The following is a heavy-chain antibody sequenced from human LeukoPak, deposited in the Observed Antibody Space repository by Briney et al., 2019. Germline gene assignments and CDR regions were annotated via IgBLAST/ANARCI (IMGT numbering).Heavy chain of an antibody. D-gene: IGHD3-10*01. CDR2: IKLDGSEK. CDR1: GFTFSSYW. V-gene: IGHV3-7*03. J-gene: IGHJ4*02. CDR3: ATQTTGYYGSGVGF. Sequence: GSLRLSCAASGFTFSSYWMSWVRHAPGKVLEWVANIKLDGSEKYYVDSVKGRFTISRDNYKNTLYLQMNSLRAEDTDVSFCATQTTGYYGSGVGFWGQGALVTVSS.